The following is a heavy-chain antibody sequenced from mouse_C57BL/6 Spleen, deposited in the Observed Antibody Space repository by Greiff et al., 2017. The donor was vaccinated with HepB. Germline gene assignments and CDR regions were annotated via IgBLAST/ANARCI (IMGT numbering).Heavy chain of an antibody. CDR1: GYTFTSYW. CDR2: INPSNGGT. D-gene: IGHD2-3*01. J-gene: IGHJ3*01. V-gene: IGHV1-53*01. CDR3: ARSRGYDGYFSWFAY. Sequence: QVQLQQSGTELVKPGASVKLSCKASGYTFTSYWMHWVKQRPGQGLEWIGNINPSNGGTNYNEKFKSKATLTVDKSSSTAYMQLSSLTSEDSAVYYCARSRGYDGYFSWFAYWGQGTLVTVSA.